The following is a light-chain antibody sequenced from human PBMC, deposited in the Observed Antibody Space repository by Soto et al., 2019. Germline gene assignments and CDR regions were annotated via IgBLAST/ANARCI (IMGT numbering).Light chain of an antibody. V-gene: IGKV1-39*01. CDR2: AAS. Sequence: DIQMTQSPSSLSASVGDRVTITCRASQSISSYLNWYQQKPGKAPKVLIYAASSLQSGVPSRFSGIGSGTDFTLTINSLQPDDFATYYCQQSYSTPPITFGQGTRLEIK. CDR1: QSISSY. J-gene: IGKJ5*01. CDR3: QQSYSTPPIT.